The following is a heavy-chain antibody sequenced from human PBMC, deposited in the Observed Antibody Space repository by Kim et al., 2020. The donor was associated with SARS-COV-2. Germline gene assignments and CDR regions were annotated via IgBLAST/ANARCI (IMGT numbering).Heavy chain of an antibody. J-gene: IGHJ2*01. CDR1: GFNVNSNY. V-gene: IGHV3-53*04. CDR2: IYSGGST. Sequence: GGSLRLSCAAPGFNVNSNYMNWVRQAPGKGLEWVSVIYSGGSTYYADSVKGRFTISRHNFKNTLFLHMNSLRSEDTAVYYCARDRDTSRPGDFDLWGRGTLVTVSS. CDR3: ARDRDTSRPGDFDL. D-gene: IGHD6-13*01.